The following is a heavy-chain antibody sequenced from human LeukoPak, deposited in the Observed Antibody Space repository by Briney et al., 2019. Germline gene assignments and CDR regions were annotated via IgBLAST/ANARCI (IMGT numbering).Heavy chain of an antibody. V-gene: IGHV4-59*11. CDR3: AMFVVVRGPMEYYYYYMDV. D-gene: IGHD2-2*01. J-gene: IGHJ6*03. Sequence: PSATLSLTCNVSGASISSPYWSWARPPPGKGLEWIGYITNSGTTKFNPSLKSRVTISRDTSKNQISLRLTSVTVADTAVFFCAMFVVVRGPMEYYYYYMDVWGRGTTVIVSS. CDR2: ITNSGTT. CDR1: GASISSPY.